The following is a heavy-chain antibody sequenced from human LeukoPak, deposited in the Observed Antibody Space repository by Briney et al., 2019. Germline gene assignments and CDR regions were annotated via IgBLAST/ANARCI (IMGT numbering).Heavy chain of an antibody. V-gene: IGHV4-59*12. Sequence: SETLSLTCTVSGGSISSYYWSWIRQPPGKGLEWIGYIYYSGSTNYNPSLKSRVTISVDTSKNQFSLKLSSVTAADTAVYYCARGQALGKFDYWGQGTLVTVSS. J-gene: IGHJ4*02. CDR1: GGSISSYY. CDR2: IYYSGST. CDR3: ARGQALGKFDY.